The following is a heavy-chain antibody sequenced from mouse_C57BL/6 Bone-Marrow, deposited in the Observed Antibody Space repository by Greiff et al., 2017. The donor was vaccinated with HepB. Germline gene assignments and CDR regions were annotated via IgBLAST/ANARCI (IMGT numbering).Heavy chain of an antibody. Sequence: VQLKQPGAELVKPGASVKLSCKASGYTFTSYWMQWVKQRPGQGLEWIGEIDPSDSYTNYNQKFKGKATLTVDTSSSTAYMQLSSLTSEDSAVYYGARDDYDGDWFAYWGQGTLVTVSA. CDR1: GYTFTSYW. CDR3: ARDDYDGDWFAY. CDR2: IDPSDSYT. V-gene: IGHV1-50*01. D-gene: IGHD2-4*01. J-gene: IGHJ3*01.